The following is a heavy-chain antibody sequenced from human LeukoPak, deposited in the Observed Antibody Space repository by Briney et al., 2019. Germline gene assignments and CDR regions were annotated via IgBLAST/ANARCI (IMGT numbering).Heavy chain of an antibody. D-gene: IGHD3-22*01. V-gene: IGHV4-59*08. Sequence: NPSETLSLTCTVSGGSISSYYWSWIRQPPGKGLEWIGYIYYSGSTNYNPSLKSRVTISVDTSKNQFSLTLSSVTAADTAVYYCARGVSYYDSSGYYNKYFQHWGQGTLVTVSS. J-gene: IGHJ1*01. CDR2: IYYSGST. CDR3: ARGVSYYDSSGYYNKYFQH. CDR1: GGSISSYY.